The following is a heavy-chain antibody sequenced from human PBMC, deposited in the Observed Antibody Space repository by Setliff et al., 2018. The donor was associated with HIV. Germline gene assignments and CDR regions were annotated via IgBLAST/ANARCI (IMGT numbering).Heavy chain of an antibody. V-gene: IGHV1-69*05. CDR2: IIPIFGTT. D-gene: IGHD3-10*01. CDR3: ARGAPMVRD. CDR1: GGTFSSYA. J-gene: IGHJ4*02. Sequence: GASVKVSCKASGGTFSSYAISWVRQAPGQGLEWMGGIIPIFGTTNYAQKFQGRVTITTDESTTTAYMELSSLRSEDTALYYCARGAPMVRDWGQGTLVTVSS.